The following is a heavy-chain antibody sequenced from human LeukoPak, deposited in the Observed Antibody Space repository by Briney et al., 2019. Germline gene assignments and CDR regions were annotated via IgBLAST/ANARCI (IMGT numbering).Heavy chain of an antibody. J-gene: IGHJ4*02. CDR3: AKDWPSYYYDSSGYTRDG. Sequence: GGSLRLSCAASGFNFNNFAMSWVRQAPGKGLEWVSAVSGSGGSTYYADSVKGRFTISRDNSKNTLYLQMNSLRAEDTAVYYCAKDWPSYYYDSSGYTRDGWGQGTLVTVSS. CDR1: GFNFNNFA. CDR2: VSGSGGST. D-gene: IGHD3-22*01. V-gene: IGHV3-23*01.